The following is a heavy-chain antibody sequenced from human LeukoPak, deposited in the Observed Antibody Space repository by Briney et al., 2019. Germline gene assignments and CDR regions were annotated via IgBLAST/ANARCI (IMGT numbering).Heavy chain of an antibody. CDR1: GGSISSYY. J-gene: IGHJ6*02. V-gene: IGHV4-59*01. Sequence: SETLSLTCTVSGGSISSYYWSWIRQPPGKGLEWIGYIYYSGSTNYNPSLKSRVTISVDTSKNQFSLKLSSVTAADTAVYYCARMVVTAPYYYYYGMDVWAKGPRSPSP. CDR2: IYYSGST. D-gene: IGHD2-21*02. CDR3: ARMVVTAPYYYYYGMDV.